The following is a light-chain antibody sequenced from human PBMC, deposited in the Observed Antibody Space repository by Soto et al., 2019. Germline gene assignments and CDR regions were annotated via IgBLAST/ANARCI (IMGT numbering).Light chain of an antibody. CDR1: SSDVGDYNY. J-gene: IGLJ1*01. CDR2: DVT. Sequence: QSALTQPASVSGSPGQSITISCTGTSSDVGDYNYVSWYQQHPGKAPKLMIYDVTNRPSGVSNRFSGSKSGNTASLTIPGLQAEDEADYYCSSYRSSSTLSVFGTGTKVTVL. CDR3: SSYRSSSTLSV. V-gene: IGLV2-14*01.